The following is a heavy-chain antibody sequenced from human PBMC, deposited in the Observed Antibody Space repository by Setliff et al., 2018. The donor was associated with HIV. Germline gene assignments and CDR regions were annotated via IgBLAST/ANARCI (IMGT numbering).Heavy chain of an antibody. Sequence: GGSLRLSCEASGFTFSSHGMHWLRQAPGKGLEWVTFIRYDGSDIHYADSVKGRVTISRDNSKNTLYLQMNSLRVEDAAVYYCASARIPTGGTSTSFDFWGQGALVTVSS. J-gene: IGHJ4*02. V-gene: IGHV3-30*02. CDR1: GFTFSSHG. CDR3: ASARIPTGGTSTSFDF. CDR2: IRYDGSDI. D-gene: IGHD1-1*01.